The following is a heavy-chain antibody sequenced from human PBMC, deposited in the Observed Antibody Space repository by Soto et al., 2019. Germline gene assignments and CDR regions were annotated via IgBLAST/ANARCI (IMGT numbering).Heavy chain of an antibody. V-gene: IGHV3-66*01. CDR2: ISSGVNT. CDR3: AGYRPLSY. CDR1: GFTFSSNY. D-gene: IGHD2-2*02. Sequence: GGSLRLSCAASGFTFSSNYMSWVRQAPAKGLEWVSIISSGVNTYYADSVKGRFTISRDNSKNTLYLQMNSLRAEDTAVYYCAGYRPLSYWGQGTLVTVSS. J-gene: IGHJ4*02.